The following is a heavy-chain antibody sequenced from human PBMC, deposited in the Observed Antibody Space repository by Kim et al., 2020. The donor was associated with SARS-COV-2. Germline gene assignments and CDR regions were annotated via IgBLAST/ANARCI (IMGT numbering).Heavy chain of an antibody. CDR3: ARASSSSCPCYYMDV. CDR1: EFTFSTYS. Sequence: GGSLRLSCAASEFTFSTYSMNLVRQAPGTGLEWCSGRRRSGSSTYYADSGKGRLTNSRDKAKNQLHLQMNSLRAEDTSVYYCARASSSSCPCYYMDVWGKGTTVTVSS. J-gene: IGHJ6*03. V-gene: IGHV3-74*01. D-gene: IGHD2-2*01. CDR2: RRRSGSST.